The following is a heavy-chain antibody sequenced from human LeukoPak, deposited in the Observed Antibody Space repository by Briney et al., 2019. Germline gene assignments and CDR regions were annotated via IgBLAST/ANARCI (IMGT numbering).Heavy chain of an antibody. Sequence: SETLSLTCTVSGGSISSYYWSWIRQPPGKGREWVGYIYYSGSTNSNPSLKTPVTISVDTSKNQFSLKLSSVTPADTAVYYCARRILAADDAFDIWGQGTMVTVSS. CDR1: GGSISSYY. CDR3: ARRILAADDAFDI. CDR2: IYYSGST. V-gene: IGHV4-59*08. J-gene: IGHJ3*02. D-gene: IGHD2-8*02.